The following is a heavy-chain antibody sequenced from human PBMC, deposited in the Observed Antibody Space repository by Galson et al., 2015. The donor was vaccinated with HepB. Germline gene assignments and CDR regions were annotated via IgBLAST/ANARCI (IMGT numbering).Heavy chain of an antibody. J-gene: IGHJ5*02. CDR2: IHPMFGTT. Sequence: SVKVSCKASGGTFSNYIISWVRQAPGQRLEWMGGIHPMFGTTTYAQKFQGRVTITAGESTSTAYMELSSLKSGDTAMHYCARDLAAAGPGRFDPWGQGTLVIVS. CDR1: GGTFSNYI. V-gene: IGHV1-69*13. D-gene: IGHD6-13*01. CDR3: ARDLAAAGPGRFDP.